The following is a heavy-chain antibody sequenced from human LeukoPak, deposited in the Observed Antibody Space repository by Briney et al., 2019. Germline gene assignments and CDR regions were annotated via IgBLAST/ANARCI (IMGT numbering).Heavy chain of an antibody. V-gene: IGHV4-61*02. D-gene: IGHD3-22*01. CDR3: ARVPIVVITSTRAFDI. CDR1: GGSISSGSYY. J-gene: IGHJ3*02. Sequence: SETLSLTCTVSGGSISSGSYYWGWIRQPAGKGLEWIGRIYTSGSTNYNPSLKSRVTTSVDTSKNQSSLKLSSVTAADTAVYYCARVPIVVITSTRAFDIWGQGTMVTVPS. CDR2: IYTSGST.